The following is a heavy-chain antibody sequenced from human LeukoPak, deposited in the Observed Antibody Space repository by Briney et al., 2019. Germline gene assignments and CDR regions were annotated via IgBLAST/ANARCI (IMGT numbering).Heavy chain of an antibody. CDR1: GGSISSYY. CDR2: IYHSGST. CDR3: ARPNSSGYYSDAFDI. J-gene: IGHJ3*02. Sequence: SETLSLTCTVSGGSISSYYWSWIRQPPGKGLEWIGSIYHSGSTYYNPPLKSRVTISVDTSKNQFSLKLSSVTAADTAVYYCARPNSSGYYSDAFDIWGQGTMVTVSS. V-gene: IGHV4-59*08. D-gene: IGHD3-22*01.